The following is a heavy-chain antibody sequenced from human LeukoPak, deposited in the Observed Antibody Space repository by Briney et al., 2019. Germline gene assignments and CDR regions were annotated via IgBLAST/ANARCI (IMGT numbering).Heavy chain of an antibody. Sequence: GGSLRLSCAASGFPFKTYAMHWVRQAPGKGLEWVAVIWYDGSEKYYADSVKGRFTISRDNSKNTLYLQMNSLRAEDTAVYYCARDLGRVVVPAAISAFDIWGQGTMVTVSS. CDR1: GFPFKTYA. CDR2: IWYDGSEK. CDR3: ARDLGRVVVPAAISAFDI. J-gene: IGHJ3*02. V-gene: IGHV3-33*01. D-gene: IGHD2-2*01.